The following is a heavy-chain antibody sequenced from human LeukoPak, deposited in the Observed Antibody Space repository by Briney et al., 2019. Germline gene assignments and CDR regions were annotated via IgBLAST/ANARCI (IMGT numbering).Heavy chain of an antibody. J-gene: IGHJ4*02. CDR1: GFTFSSYS. V-gene: IGHV3-48*01. CDR3: ARGDFRDSSGLGDLFDY. D-gene: IGHD6-19*01. Sequence: GGSLRLSCAASGFTFSSYSMNWVRQAPGKGLEWVSYISSSSSTIYYADSVKGRFTISRDNAKNSLYLQMNSLRAEDTAVYYCARGDFRDSSGLGDLFDYWGQGTLVTVSS. CDR2: ISSSSSTI.